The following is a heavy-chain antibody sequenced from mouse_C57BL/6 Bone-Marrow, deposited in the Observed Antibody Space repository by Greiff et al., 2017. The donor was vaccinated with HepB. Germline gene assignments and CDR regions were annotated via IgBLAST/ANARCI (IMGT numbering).Heavy chain of an antibody. CDR3: ARHRPYGNLDY. CDR2: ISSGGSYT. CDR1: GFTFSSYG. Sequence: EVQLVESGGDLVKPGGSLKLSCAASGFTFSSYGMSWVRQTPDKRLEWVATISSGGSYTYYPDSVKGRFTISRDNAKNTPYLQMSSLKSEDTAMYYCARHRPYGNLDYWGQGTTLTVSS. D-gene: IGHD2-1*01. V-gene: IGHV5-6*01. J-gene: IGHJ2*01.